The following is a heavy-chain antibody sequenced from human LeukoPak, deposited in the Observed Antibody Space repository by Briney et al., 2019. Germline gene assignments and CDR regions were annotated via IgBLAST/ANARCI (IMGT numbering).Heavy chain of an antibody. CDR3: ARGGYSGLTH. J-gene: IGHJ4*02. D-gene: IGHD5-12*01. CDR2: INHSGST. Sequence: PSETLSLTCAVYGGSFSGYYWSWIRQPPGKGLGWIGEINHSGSTNYNPSLKSRVTISVDTSKNQFSLKLSSVTAADTAVYHCARGGYSGLTHWGQGTLVTVSS. V-gene: IGHV4-34*01. CDR1: GGSFSGYY.